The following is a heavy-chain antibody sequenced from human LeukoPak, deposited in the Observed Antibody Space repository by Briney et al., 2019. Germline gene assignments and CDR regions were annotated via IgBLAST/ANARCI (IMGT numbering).Heavy chain of an antibody. Sequence: GGSLRLSCAASGFTFSSYTMSWVRQAPGKGLEWVSAISGSGGSTYYADSVKGRFTISRDNSKNTLHLQMNRLRAEDTAVYYCALCPYGACSALDYWGQGTLVTVSS. CDR3: ALCPYGACSALDY. V-gene: IGHV3-23*01. J-gene: IGHJ4*02. CDR1: GFTFSSYT. CDR2: ISGSGGST. D-gene: IGHD2-8*01.